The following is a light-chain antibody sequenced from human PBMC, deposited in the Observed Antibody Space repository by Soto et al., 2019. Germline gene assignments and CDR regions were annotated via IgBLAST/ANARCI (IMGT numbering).Light chain of an antibody. CDR2: SND. CDR3: AVWDDSRNGWV. CDR1: SPNIGTNA. Sequence: QSVLTQTPSASGTPGQRVTISCSGSSPNIGTNAVNWCQQLPGTAPRLLIYSNDQRPPGVPDRFSGSKSGTSASLAISGLQSEDEADYFCAVWDDSRNGWVFGGGTKVTVL. J-gene: IGLJ3*02. V-gene: IGLV1-44*01.